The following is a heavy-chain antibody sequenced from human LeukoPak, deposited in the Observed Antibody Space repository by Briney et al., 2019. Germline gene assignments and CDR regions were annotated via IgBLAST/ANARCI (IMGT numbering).Heavy chain of an antibody. V-gene: IGHV1-69*05. J-gene: IGHJ4*02. Sequence: SVKVSCKASGGTFSSYAISWVRQAPGQGLEWMGRIIPIFGTANYAQKFQGRVTITTDESTSTAYMELSSLRSEDTAVYYCARDRDCCGGSCTYFDYWGQGTLVTVSS. D-gene: IGHD2-15*01. CDR3: ARDRDCCGGSCTYFDY. CDR2: IIPIFGTA. CDR1: GGTFSSYA.